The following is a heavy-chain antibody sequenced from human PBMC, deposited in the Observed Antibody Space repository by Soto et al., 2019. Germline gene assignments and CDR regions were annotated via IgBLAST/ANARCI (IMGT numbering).Heavy chain of an antibody. J-gene: IGHJ6*02. CDR2: IYTSGST. Sequence: SETLSLTCTVSGGSISSYYWSWIRQPAGKGLEWIGRIYTSGSTNYNPSLKSRVTMSVDTSKNQFSLKLSSVTAADTAVYYCARADTAMGAHYYYGMDVWGQGTTVTVSS. CDR1: GGSISSYY. D-gene: IGHD5-18*01. CDR3: ARADTAMGAHYYYGMDV. V-gene: IGHV4-4*07.